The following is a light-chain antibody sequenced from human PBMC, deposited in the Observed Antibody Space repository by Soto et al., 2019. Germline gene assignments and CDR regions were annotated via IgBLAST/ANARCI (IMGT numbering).Light chain of an antibody. Sequence: EIVMTQSPATLSVSVGERATLSCRASQSVGTKLAWYQQTPGQAPRLLIYGASTRATGVPARFSGSGSGTEFTLTISSLQSEDFGIYYCHQFNTWQTFGQGTKVEIK. V-gene: IGKV3-15*01. CDR1: QSVGTK. CDR2: GAS. J-gene: IGKJ1*01. CDR3: HQFNTWQT.